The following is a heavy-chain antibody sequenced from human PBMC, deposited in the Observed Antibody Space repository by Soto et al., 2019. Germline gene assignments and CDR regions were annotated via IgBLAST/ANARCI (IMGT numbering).Heavy chain of an antibody. CDR3: ARDLAVGSGWQGDFDY. CDR2: IYYSGST. J-gene: IGHJ4*02. V-gene: IGHV4-59*01. CDR1: GGSISSYY. Sequence: SETLSLTCTVSGGSISSYYWSWIRQPPGKGLEWIGYIYYSGSTNYNPSLKSRVTISVDTSKNQFSLKLSSVTAADTAVYYCARDLAVGSGWQGDFDYGGQGTLVTVSS. D-gene: IGHD6-19*01.